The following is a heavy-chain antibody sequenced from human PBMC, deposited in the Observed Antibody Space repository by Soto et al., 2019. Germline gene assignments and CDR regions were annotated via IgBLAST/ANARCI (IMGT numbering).Heavy chain of an antibody. CDR3: AKDRGGSGWSTLDH. CDR2: ISGSGGNT. V-gene: IGHV3-23*01. D-gene: IGHD6-19*01. CDR1: GFSFSYFA. J-gene: IGHJ4*02. Sequence: EVQLLESGGSLVHPGGSLRLSCAASGFSFSYFAMSWVRQAPGKGLEWVAAISGSGGNTYYADSVKGRCTISRDNSKNTLFLQLNSLRDEDTAGYYCAKDRGGSGWSTLDHWGQGTLVTVSS.